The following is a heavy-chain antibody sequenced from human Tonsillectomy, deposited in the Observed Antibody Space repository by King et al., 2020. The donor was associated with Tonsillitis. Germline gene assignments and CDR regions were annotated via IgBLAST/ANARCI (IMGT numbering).Heavy chain of an antibody. CDR3: ARSEPDYGDQAVHYDY. J-gene: IGHJ4*02. D-gene: IGHD4-17*01. V-gene: IGHV3-21*01. CDR2: ISSDSVYI. Sequence: DVQLVQSGGGLVTPGGSLRLSCAASGFTFSTYTMNWVRQAPGKGLEWVSSISSDSVYIYYADSVKGRFTISRDNAKNSLYLQMNSLRAEDTAVYYCARSEPDYGDQAVHYDYWGQGTLVTVSS. CDR1: GFTFSTYT.